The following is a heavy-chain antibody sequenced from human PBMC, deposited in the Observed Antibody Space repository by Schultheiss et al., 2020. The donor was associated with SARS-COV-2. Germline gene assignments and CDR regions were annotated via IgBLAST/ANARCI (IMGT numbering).Heavy chain of an antibody. CDR3: AREAKQQLVN. V-gene: IGHV4-34*01. Sequence: SETLSLKCTVYGGSFSGYYWSWIRQPPGKGLEWIGEINHSGSTNYNPSLKSRVTISVDTSKNQFSLKLSSVTAADTAVYYCAREAKQQLVNWGQGTLVTVSS. D-gene: IGHD6-13*01. CDR1: GGSFSGYY. J-gene: IGHJ4*02. CDR2: INHSGST.